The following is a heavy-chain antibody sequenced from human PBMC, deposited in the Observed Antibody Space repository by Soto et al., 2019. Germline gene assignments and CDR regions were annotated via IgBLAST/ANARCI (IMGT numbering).Heavy chain of an antibody. Sequence: PGGSLRLSCAASGFPVSSNYMSWVRKAPGKGLEWVSVIYSGGSTYYADSVKGRFTISRDNSKNTLYLQMNSLRAEDTAVYYCARESRDGYNYGPFDYWGQGTLVTVSS. CDR1: GFPVSSNY. V-gene: IGHV3-66*01. J-gene: IGHJ4*02. CDR3: ARESRDGYNYGPFDY. D-gene: IGHD5-12*01. CDR2: IYSGGST.